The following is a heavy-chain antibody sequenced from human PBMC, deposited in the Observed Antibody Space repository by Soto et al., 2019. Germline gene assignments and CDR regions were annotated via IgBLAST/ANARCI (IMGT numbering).Heavy chain of an antibody. CDR1: GYSFTSNG. V-gene: IGHV1-18*01. J-gene: IGHJ4*02. D-gene: IGHD2-15*01. CDR2: INGYNGDT. Sequence: QVQLVQSGAEVTEPGASVKVSCEASGYSFTSNGISWVRQAPGQGLEWMGWINGYNGDTNSARRFQGRLTMTTDTSTSTAYMELRSLRFDDTAVYYCVRDLRGGCSGSNCYYFDYWGQGTLVTVSS. CDR3: VRDLRGGCSGSNCYYFDY.